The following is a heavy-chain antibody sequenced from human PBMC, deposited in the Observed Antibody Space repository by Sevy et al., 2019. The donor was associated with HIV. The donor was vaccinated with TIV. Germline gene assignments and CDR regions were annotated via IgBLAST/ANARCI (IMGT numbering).Heavy chain of an antibody. CDR3: ARDGGCSSTSCLLYFDY. CDR1: GFTFNSYT. D-gene: IGHD2-2*01. CDR2: ITSGSTYI. J-gene: IGHJ4*02. Sequence: GGSLRLSCAASGFTFNSYTMNWVRQAPGKGLEWVSSITSGSTYIYYADSVKGRFTISRDNAKNSLYLQMNSLRAEDTAVYYYARDGGCSSTSCLLYFDYWGQGSLVTVSS. V-gene: IGHV3-21*01.